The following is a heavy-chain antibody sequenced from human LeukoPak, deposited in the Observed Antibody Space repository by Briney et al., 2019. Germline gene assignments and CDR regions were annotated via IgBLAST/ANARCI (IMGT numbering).Heavy chain of an antibody. CDR1: GFTFSSYS. D-gene: IGHD2-15*01. V-gene: IGHV3-21*01. Sequence: GGSLRLSCAASGFTFSSYSMNWVRQAPGKGLEWVSSISSSSSYIYYADSVKGRFTISRDNAKNSLYLQMNSLRAEDTAVYYXXXXXKMVGADYYYYMDVWGKGTTVTISS. CDR3: XXXXKMVGADYYYYMDV. CDR2: ISSSSSYI. J-gene: IGHJ6*03.